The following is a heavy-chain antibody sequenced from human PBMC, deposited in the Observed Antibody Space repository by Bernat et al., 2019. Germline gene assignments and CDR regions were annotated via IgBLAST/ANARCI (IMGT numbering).Heavy chain of an antibody. CDR3: ARHIIDKSEFWSGYYGSWLGNWFDH. D-gene: IGHD3-3*01. CDR1: GGSISSSSYY. V-gene: IGHV4-39*01. CDR2: IYYSGST. J-gene: IGHJ5*02. Sequence: QLHLQESGPGLVKPSETLSLTCTVSGGSISSSSYYWGGLRQPPGKGLEWSGSIYYSGSTSYNPSLKSRVPIAVDTSTTQFYLKLSILAAADTAVYYCARHIIDKSEFWSGYYGSWLGNWFDHWGQGTLVTVSS.